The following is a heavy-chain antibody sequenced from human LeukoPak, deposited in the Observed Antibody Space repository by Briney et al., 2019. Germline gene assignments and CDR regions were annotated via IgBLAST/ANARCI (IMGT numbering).Heavy chain of an antibody. Sequence: GGSLRLSCAASGFTFSSYGMHWVRQAPGKGLEWVAVISYDGSNKYYADSVKGRFTISRDNSKTTLYLQMNSLRAEDTAVYYCAKGRGDYWGQGTLVTVSS. CDR2: ISYDGSNK. CDR3: AKGRGDY. CDR1: GFTFSSYG. J-gene: IGHJ4*02. V-gene: IGHV3-30*18.